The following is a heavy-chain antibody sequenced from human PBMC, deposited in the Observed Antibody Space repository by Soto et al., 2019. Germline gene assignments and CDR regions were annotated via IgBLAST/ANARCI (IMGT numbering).Heavy chain of an antibody. V-gene: IGHV3-23*01. Sequence: EVQLLESGGGLVQPGGSLRLSCAASGFTFSSYAMSWVRQPPGQGLQWVSTIAGNDAGADFAESVRGRFTISRDNSKNTLYLQMDSPRGEDTAIYYCAKDSLSSSTWHLYHFDHWGQGTLVTVSS. CDR3: AKDSLSSSTWHLYHFDH. CDR2: IAGNDAGA. CDR1: GFTFSSYA. J-gene: IGHJ4*02. D-gene: IGHD2-2*01.